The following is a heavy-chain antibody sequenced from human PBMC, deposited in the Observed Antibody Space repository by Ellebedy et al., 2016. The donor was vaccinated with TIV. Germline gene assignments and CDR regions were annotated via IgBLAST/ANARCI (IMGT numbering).Heavy chain of an antibody. J-gene: IGHJ2*01. D-gene: IGHD2-15*01. V-gene: IGHV4-39*01. CDR2: IYYSGST. CDR1: GGSISSSSYY. CDR3: ASGHCSGGSCWYFDL. Sequence: SETLSLXXTVSGGSISSSSYYWGWIRQPPGKGLEWIGSIYYSGSTYYNPSLKSRVTISVDTSKNQFSLKLSSVTAADTAVYYCASGHCSGGSCWYFDLWGRGTLVTVSS.